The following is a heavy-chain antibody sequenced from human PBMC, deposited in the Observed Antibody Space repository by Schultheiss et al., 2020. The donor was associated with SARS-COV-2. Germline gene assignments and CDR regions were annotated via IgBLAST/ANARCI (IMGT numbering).Heavy chain of an antibody. D-gene: IGHD6-19*01. Sequence: GGSLRLSCAASGFTVSSNYMNWVRQAPGKGLEWISYISSSGATIYYADSVKGRFTISRDNAKNSLYLQMNSLRLDDTAVYYCARDPAGSSGYDYWGQGTLVTVSS. V-gene: IGHV3-48*03. J-gene: IGHJ4*02. CDR3: ARDPAGSSGYDY. CDR2: ISSSGATI. CDR1: GFTVSSNY.